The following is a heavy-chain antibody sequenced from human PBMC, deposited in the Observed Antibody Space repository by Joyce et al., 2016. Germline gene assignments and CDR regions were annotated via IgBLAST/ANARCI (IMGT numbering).Heavy chain of an antibody. CDR1: GIIFRRKE. J-gene: IGHJ4*02. CDR2: INSDDSRI. CDR3: TTPSCAN. V-gene: IGHV3-48*03. Sequence: EVHLVESGGGLVQPGGSLRLSCAASGIIFRRKEMNWVRQAPGKGMEWISSINSDDSRIHYADSVRGRFTISIDNARNSLYLEMNYLRVEDTAIYYCTTPSCANWGQGSLVTVSS. D-gene: IGHD2-2*01.